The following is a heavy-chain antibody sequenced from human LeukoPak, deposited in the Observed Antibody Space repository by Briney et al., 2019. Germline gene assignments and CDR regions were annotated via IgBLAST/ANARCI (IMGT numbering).Heavy chain of an antibody. J-gene: IGHJ4*02. CDR3: AKTPSSSGG. Sequence: GGSLRLSCAASGFTFSCYAMHWVRQAPGKGLEWVAVISYDGSNKYYADSVKGRFTISRDNSKNTLYLQMNSLRAEDTAVYYCAKTPSSSGGWGQGTLVTVSS. CDR2: ISYDGSNK. V-gene: IGHV3-30*04. CDR1: GFTFSCYA. D-gene: IGHD6-6*01.